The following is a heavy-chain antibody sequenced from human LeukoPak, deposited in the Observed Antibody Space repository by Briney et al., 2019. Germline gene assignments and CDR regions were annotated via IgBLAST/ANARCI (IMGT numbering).Heavy chain of an antibody. D-gene: IGHD3-22*01. CDR2: IYYSGST. CDR3: ARALDSSGYCWFDP. J-gene: IGHJ5*02. V-gene: IGHV4-59*01. CDR1: GGSISSYY. Sequence: SETLSLTCTVSGGSISSYYWSWIRQPPGKGLEWIGYIYYSGSTNYNPSLKSRVTISVDTSKNQFSLKLSSVTAADTAVYYCARALDSSGYCWFDPWGQGTLVTVSS.